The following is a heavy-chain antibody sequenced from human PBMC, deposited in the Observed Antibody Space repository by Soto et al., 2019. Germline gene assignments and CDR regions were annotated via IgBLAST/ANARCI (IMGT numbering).Heavy chain of an antibody. D-gene: IGHD3-22*01. Sequence: SETLSLTCTVSGGSISSYYWSWIRQPPGKGLEWIGYIYYSGSTNYNPSLKSRVTISVDTSKNQFSLKLSSVTAADTAVYYCARQRGIVVAHDAFDIWGQGTMVTVSS. CDR1: GGSISSYY. CDR3: ARQRGIVVAHDAFDI. J-gene: IGHJ3*02. CDR2: IYYSGST. V-gene: IGHV4-59*08.